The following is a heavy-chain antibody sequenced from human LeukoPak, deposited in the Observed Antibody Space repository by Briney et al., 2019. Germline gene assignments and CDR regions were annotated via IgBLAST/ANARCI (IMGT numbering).Heavy chain of an antibody. J-gene: IGHJ6*02. V-gene: IGHV3-21*01. CDR2: ISSSSSYI. Sequence: GGSLRLSRAASGFTFSSYSMNWVRQAPGKGLEWVSSISSSSSYIYYADSVKGRFTISRDNAKNSLYLQMNSLRAEDTAVYYCARDREFGENLNYYGMDVWGQGTTVTVSS. CDR1: GFTFSSYS. CDR3: ARDREFGENLNYYGMDV. D-gene: IGHD3-10*01.